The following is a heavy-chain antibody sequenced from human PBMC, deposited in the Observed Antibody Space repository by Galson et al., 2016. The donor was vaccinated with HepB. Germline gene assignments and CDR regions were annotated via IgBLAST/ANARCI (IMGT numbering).Heavy chain of an antibody. CDR2: IKKKTAGGTA. CDR3: TTDKDYYFYNMDV. J-gene: IGHJ6*02. Sequence: SLRLSCAASGFTFSNAWMGWVRQAPGKGLEWVGRIKKKTAGGTADYADAVKGRFTISRDDSTNMLYLQMESLKIEDTAKYFCTTDKDYYFYNMDVWGQEITVTVSS. V-gene: IGHV3-15*01. CDR1: GFTFSNAW.